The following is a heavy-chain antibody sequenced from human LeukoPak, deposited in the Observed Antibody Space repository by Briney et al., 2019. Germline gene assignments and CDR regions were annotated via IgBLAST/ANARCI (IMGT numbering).Heavy chain of an antibody. V-gene: IGHV1-46*01. CDR1: GYTFTSYY. CDR2: INPSGGST. Sequence: ASVKASCKASGYTFTSYYMHWVRQAPGQGLEWMGIINPSGGSTSYAQKFQGRVTMTRDTSTSTVYMELSSLRSEDTAVYYCARELGPRPRPRNSYGFVGDYWGQGTLVTVSS. D-gene: IGHD5-18*01. CDR3: ARELGPRPRPRNSYGFVGDY. J-gene: IGHJ4*02.